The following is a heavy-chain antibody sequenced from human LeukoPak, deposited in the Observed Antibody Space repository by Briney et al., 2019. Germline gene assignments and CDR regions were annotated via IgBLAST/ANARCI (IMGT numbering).Heavy chain of an antibody. D-gene: IGHD3-22*01. Sequence: PGGSLRLSCVASGFTFSSYGLSWVRQAPGKGLEWVSVIYSGGITYYADSLTGRFTISRDNSKNTLYLQMNNLRAEDTAVYYCATHYYDSSGYYYDHAFDIWGQGTMVTVSS. CDR2: IYSGGIT. CDR1: GFTFSSYG. J-gene: IGHJ3*02. V-gene: IGHV3-53*01. CDR3: ATHYYDSSGYYYDHAFDI.